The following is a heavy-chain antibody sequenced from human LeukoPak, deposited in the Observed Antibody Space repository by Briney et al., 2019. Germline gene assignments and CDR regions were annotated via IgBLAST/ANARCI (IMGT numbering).Heavy chain of an antibody. CDR1: EFTFSNYY. CDR2: ISSSGSTI. J-gene: IGHJ4*02. Sequence: GGSLRLSCAASEFTFSNYYMAWIRQAPGKGPEWVSYISSSGSTIYYADSVKGRFTISRDNAKNSLYLQMNSLRAEDTAVYYCARDGTGLYYFDYWGQGTLVTVSS. CDR3: ARDGTGLYYFDY. V-gene: IGHV3-11*01. D-gene: IGHD3/OR15-3a*01.